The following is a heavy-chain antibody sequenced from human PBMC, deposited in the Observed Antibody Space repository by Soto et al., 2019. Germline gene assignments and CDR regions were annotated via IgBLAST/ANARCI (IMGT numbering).Heavy chain of an antibody. J-gene: IGHJ2*01. D-gene: IGHD2-21*01. CDR1: GLTFVNYA. Sequence: QVQLVESGGGVVQLGRSLRLSCAVSGLTFVNYAWHWVGKVPGKGLEWVAIVSHDGNNQYYADSAKGRFTISRDNSENTLYLQMNSLRTEDTAVFYCARDGATQMWRPWYFDLWGRGTLVTVSS. V-gene: IGHV3-30-3*01. CDR3: ARDGATQMWRPWYFDL. CDR2: VSHDGNNQ.